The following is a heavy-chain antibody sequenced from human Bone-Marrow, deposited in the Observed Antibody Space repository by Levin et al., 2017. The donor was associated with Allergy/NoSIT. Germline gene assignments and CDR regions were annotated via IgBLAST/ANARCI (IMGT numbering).Heavy chain of an antibody. CDR2: ISYDGTNK. Sequence: LSLTCEASGFTFDTSGVHWVRQAPGKGLEWVAVISYDGTNKYYAESVKGRFTISRDNSKNTLYLQMNSLRVEDTAVYYCAKVGRGDLRESFEYWGQGTLVTVSS. J-gene: IGHJ4*02. CDR3: AKVGRGDLRESFEY. V-gene: IGHV3-30*18. D-gene: IGHD3-10*01. CDR1: GFTFDTSG.